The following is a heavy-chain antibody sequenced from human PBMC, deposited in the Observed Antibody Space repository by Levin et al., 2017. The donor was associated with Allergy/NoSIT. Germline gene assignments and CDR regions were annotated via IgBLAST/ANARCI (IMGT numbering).Heavy chain of an antibody. Sequence: PGGSLRLSCAASGFTFSSYAMSWVRQAPGKGLEWVSAISGSGGSTYYADSVKGRFTISRDNSKNTLYLQMNSLRAEDTAVYYCAKDRDDYGDYEGWFDPWGQGTLVTVSS. CDR3: AKDRDDYGDYEGWFDP. V-gene: IGHV3-23*01. CDR1: GFTFSSYA. J-gene: IGHJ5*02. D-gene: IGHD4-17*01. CDR2: ISGSGGST.